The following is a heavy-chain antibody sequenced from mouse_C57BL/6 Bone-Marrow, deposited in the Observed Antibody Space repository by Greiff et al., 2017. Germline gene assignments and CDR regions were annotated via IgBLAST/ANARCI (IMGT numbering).Heavy chain of an antibody. CDR3: ARGVVDAMDY. CDR1: GFTFSDYG. D-gene: IGHD1-1*01. CDR2: ISSGSSTI. Sequence: EVKLVESGGGLVKPGGSLKLSCAASGFTFSDYGMHWVRQAPEKGLEWVAYISSGSSTIYYADTVKGRFTISRDNAKNTLFLQMTSLRSEDTAMYYCARGVVDAMDYWGQGTSVTVSS. V-gene: IGHV5-17*01. J-gene: IGHJ4*01.